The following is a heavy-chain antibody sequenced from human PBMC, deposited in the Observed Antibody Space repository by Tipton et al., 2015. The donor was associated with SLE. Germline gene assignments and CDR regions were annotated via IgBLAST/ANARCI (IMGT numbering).Heavy chain of an antibody. D-gene: IGHD3-22*01. V-gene: IGHV4-30-4*08. Sequence: TLSLTCTVSGGSISSGHYYWSWIRQPPGKGLEWIGYIYYSGTTYYKPSLKSRTLISLDTSKNQFSLKLSSVTAADTAVYYCAVGYYYDSSGYFGPGAFDIWGQGTMVTVSS. CDR1: GGSISSGHYY. CDR2: IYYSGTT. J-gene: IGHJ3*02. CDR3: AVGYYYDSSGYFGPGAFDI.